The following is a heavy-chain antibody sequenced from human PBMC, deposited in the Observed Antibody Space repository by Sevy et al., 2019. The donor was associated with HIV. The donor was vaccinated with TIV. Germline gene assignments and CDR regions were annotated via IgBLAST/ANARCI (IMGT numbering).Heavy chain of an antibody. V-gene: IGHV3-21*01. D-gene: IGHD2-2*02. CDR3: ARRYCSLTSCYMHDAFDI. Sequence: GGSLRLSCAASGFTFSSYSMNWVRQAPGKGLKWVSSISDSSNYIYYADSVKGRFTISRDNAKNSLYLQMNSLRAEDTAVYYCARRYCSLTSCYMHDAFDIWGQGTMVTVSS. J-gene: IGHJ3*02. CDR2: ISDSSNYI. CDR1: GFTFSSYS.